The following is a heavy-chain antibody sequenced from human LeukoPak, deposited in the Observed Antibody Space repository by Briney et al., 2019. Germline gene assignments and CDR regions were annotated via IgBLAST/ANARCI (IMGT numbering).Heavy chain of an antibody. D-gene: IGHD3-3*01. J-gene: IGHJ4*02. CDR3: AEDPGVGAPSGVFGVVTPEYYFDY. V-gene: IGHV3-23*01. CDR2: ISGSGGRP. Sequence: GGSQRLSCAASGFTFSSYAMSWLGPAPGEGLEWVSSISGSGGRPYYADSVKGRFTISRDNSKNTLYLQMNSLRAGDTAVYYCAEDPGVGAPSGVFGVVTPEYYFDYWGQGTLVTVSS. CDR1: GFTFSSYA.